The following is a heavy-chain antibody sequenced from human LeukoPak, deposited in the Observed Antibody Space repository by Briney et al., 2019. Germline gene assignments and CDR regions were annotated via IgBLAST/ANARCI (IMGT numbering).Heavy chain of an antibody. J-gene: IGHJ3*02. CDR1: GGSICSYY. CDR2: IYYSGST. CDR3: ARYDFWSGYLPDAFDI. D-gene: IGHD3-3*01. V-gene: IGHV4-59*01. Sequence: LETLCLTCTVSGGSICSYYTSGIRPPPRQGLDWSGLIYYSGSTNYNPSLKSRVTISVDTSKNQFSLKLSSVTAADTAVYYCARYDFWSGYLPDAFDIWGQGTMVTVSS.